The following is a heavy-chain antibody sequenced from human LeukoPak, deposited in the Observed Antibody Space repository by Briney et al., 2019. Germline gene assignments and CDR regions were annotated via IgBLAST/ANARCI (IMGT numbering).Heavy chain of an antibody. D-gene: IGHD2-8*01. CDR1: GFTVSTNH. CDR3: ASMRRGSLMH. CDR2: IYYSGIT. V-gene: IGHV4-59*05. J-gene: IGHJ4*02. Sequence: GSLRLSCAASGFTVSTNHMSWVRQTPGKGLEWIGTIYYSGITYYNPSLRSRVTISGGTSKNQFTLKVTSVTAADTAVYYCASMRRGSLMHWGQGTLVTVSS.